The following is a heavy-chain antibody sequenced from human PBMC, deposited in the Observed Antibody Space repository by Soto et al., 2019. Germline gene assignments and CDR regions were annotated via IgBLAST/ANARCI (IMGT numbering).Heavy chain of an antibody. CDR2: LTNGGTI. Sequence: GGSLRLSCSASGFTFSSYSMHWVRQAPGKRPEYVSALTNGGTISYADSVKGRFTISRDNSKNTLFLHMSSLRSEDTAVYYCVSLLMLEGEYAMDVWGQGTSVTVSS. V-gene: IGHV3-64D*08. CDR3: VSLLMLEGEYAMDV. J-gene: IGHJ6*02. D-gene: IGHD3-10*01. CDR1: GFTFSSYS.